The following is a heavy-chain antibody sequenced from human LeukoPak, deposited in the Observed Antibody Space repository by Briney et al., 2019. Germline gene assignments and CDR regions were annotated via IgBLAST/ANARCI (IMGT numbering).Heavy chain of an antibody. Sequence: GGSLRLSCAASGFTFSSRGMTWVRQAPGKGLEWVSSISGSDDGTYYADSVKGRFTISRDNSKNTLYLQMNSLRAEDTAVYYCAKRGPIYSSSPGNYFDYWGQGTLVTVSS. CDR3: AKRGPIYSSSPGNYFDY. V-gene: IGHV3-23*01. J-gene: IGHJ4*02. D-gene: IGHD6-6*01. CDR1: GFTFSSRG. CDR2: ISGSDDGT.